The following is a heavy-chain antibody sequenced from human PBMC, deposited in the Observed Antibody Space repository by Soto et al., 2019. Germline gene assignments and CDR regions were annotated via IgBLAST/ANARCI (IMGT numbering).Heavy chain of an antibody. J-gene: IGHJ4*02. V-gene: IGHV4-34*01. CDR1: GGSFSGYY. Sequence: SETLSLTCAVYGGSFSGYYWSWIRQPPGKGLEWIGEINHSGSTNYNPSLKSRVTISVDTSKNQFSLKLSSVTAADTAVYYCASGYGGNRTFDYWGQGTLVTVSS. D-gene: IGHD4-17*01. CDR3: ASGYGGNRTFDY. CDR2: INHSGST.